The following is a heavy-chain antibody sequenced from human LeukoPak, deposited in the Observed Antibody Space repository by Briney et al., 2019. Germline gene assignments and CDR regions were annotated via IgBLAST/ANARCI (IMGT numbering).Heavy chain of an antibody. D-gene: IGHD4-17*01. V-gene: IGHV4-34*01. CDR1: GGSFSGYY. Sequence: SETPSLTCAVYGGSFSGYYWSWIRQPPGKGLEWIGEINHSGSTNYNPSLKSRVTISVDTSKNQFSLKLGSVTAADTAVYYCARHTVTTYLGIKDYWGQGTLVTVSS. CDR3: ARHTVTTYLGIKDY. J-gene: IGHJ4*02. CDR2: INHSGST.